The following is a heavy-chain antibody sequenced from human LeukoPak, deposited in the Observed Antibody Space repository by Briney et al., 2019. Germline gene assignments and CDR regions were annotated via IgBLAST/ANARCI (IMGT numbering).Heavy chain of an antibody. V-gene: IGHV1-2*02. J-gene: IGHJ3*02. CDR1: GYTFTGYY. D-gene: IGHD5-18*01. CDR3: ARDPPWVDTAMVSGDAFDI. CDR2: INPNSGGT. Sequence: GASVKVSCKASGYTFTGYYMHWVRQAPGQGLERMGWINPNSGGTNYAQKFQGRVTMTRDTSISTAYMELSRLRSDDTAVYYCARDPPWVDTAMVSGDAFDIWGQGTMVTVSS.